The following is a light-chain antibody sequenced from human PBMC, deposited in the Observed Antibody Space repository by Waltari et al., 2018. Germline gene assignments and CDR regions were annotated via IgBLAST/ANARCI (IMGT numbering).Light chain of an antibody. J-gene: IGLJ2*01. CDR3: CSYAGGTTFL. CDR2: EGD. V-gene: IGLV2-23*03. Sequence: QSALTQPASVSGSLGQSITISCTGSGSEIDIYNLVSWYQQYPGKAPKPIIYEGDERPSGVSYRFSVSKSGNTASLTISGLQADDEAEYHCCSYAGGTTFLFGGGTKVTVL. CDR1: GSEIDIYNL.